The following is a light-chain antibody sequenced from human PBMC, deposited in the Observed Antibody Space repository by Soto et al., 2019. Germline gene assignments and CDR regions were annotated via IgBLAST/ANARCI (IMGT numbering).Light chain of an antibody. Sequence: DLQMTPSPSSLSASVGDRVTITCQESQDISTSLNWYQQKPGKDPKLLIYDASNLETGVPCRFSGSGSGTDFTFTISSLQPEDIEKNYCKQDDNLPSITFGQWTRLEIQ. J-gene: IGKJ5*01. CDR3: KQDDNLPSIT. CDR2: DAS. V-gene: IGKV1-33*01. CDR1: QDISTS.